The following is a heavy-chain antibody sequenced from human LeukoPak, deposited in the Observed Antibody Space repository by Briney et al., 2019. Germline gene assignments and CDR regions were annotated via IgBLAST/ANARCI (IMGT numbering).Heavy chain of an antibody. CDR1: GGSISSYY. J-gene: IGHJ4*02. V-gene: IGHV4-4*07. CDR3: ASGIQWTGNNY. D-gene: IGHD3/OR15-3a*01. CDR2: MYPSGET. Sequence: PSETLSLTCTVSGGSISSYYWSWIRQPAGKGLEWIGRMYPSGETNYNPSLKSRVTMALDTSKNQFSLKLTSAIAADTAVYYCASGIQWTGNNYWGQGTLVTVSS.